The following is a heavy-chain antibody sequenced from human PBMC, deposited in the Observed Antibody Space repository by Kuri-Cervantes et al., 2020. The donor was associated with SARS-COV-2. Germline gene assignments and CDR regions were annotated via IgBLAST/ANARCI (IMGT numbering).Heavy chain of an antibody. D-gene: IGHD6-13*01. J-gene: IGHJ5*02. V-gene: IGHV1-2*02. CDR3: ARVVGASSSWYGWFDP. CDR2: INPNSGGT. Sequence: ASVKVSCKASGYTFTGYYMHWVRQAPGQGLEWMGWINPNSGGTNYAQKFQGRVTMTTDTSTSTAYMELRSLRFDDTAVYYCARVVGASSSWYGWFDPWGQGTPVTVSS. CDR1: GYTFTGYY.